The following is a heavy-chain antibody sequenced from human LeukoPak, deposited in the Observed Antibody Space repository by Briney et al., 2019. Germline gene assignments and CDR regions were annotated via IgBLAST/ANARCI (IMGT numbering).Heavy chain of an antibody. CDR2: ISSSGSTI. J-gene: IGHJ3*02. D-gene: IGHD3-3*01. Sequence: GGSLRLSCAASGFTFSSYEMNWVRQAPGKGLEWVSYISSSGSTIYYADSVEGRFTISRDISKNTLYLQMKSLRAGDTAVYYCAKDKTYDDFWSGHDAFDIWGQGTMVTVSS. CDR3: AKDKTYDDFWSGHDAFDI. V-gene: IGHV3-48*03. CDR1: GFTFSSYE.